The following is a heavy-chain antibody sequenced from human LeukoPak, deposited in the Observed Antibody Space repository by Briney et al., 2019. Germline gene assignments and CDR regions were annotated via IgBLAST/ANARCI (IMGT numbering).Heavy chain of an antibody. Sequence: QSGGSLRLSCAASGFTFSSYWMSWVRQAPGKGLEWVANIKQDGSEKYYVDSVRGRFTISRDNAKNSLYLQMNSLRAEDTAVYYCARTLHLLDTYIDYWGQGTLVTVSS. D-gene: IGHD3/OR15-3a*01. V-gene: IGHV3-7*01. CDR1: GFTFSSYW. CDR3: ARTLHLLDTYIDY. J-gene: IGHJ4*02. CDR2: IKQDGSEK.